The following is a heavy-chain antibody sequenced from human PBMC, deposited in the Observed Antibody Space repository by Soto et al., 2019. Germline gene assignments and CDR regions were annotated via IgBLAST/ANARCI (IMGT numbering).Heavy chain of an antibody. V-gene: IGHV1-18*01. J-gene: IGHJ6*02. CDR2: ISAYNGNT. D-gene: IGHD3-10*01. CDR1: GYTFTSYG. CDR3: ARLSRAYGSGSYWRSWYYYGMDV. Sequence: ASGKVCCKASGYTFTSYGISWVRQAPGQGLEWMGWISAYNGNTNYAQKLQGRVTMTTDTSTSTAYMELRSLRSDDTAVYYCARLSRAYGSGSYWRSWYYYGMDVWGQGTTVTVSS.